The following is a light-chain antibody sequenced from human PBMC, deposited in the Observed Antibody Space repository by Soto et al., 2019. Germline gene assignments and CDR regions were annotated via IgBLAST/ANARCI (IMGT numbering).Light chain of an antibody. Sequence: EIVLSQSPVARSWSPGERGTRSCRASQTLSSSYLAWYQHKPGQGPRLLIYGAFTRATGIADRFSGSGSGTDFTLTISRVEPEDFAVYYCQQHESSLTFGQGTRLAIK. CDR1: QTLSSSY. J-gene: IGKJ5*01. CDR2: GAF. CDR3: QQHESSLT. V-gene: IGKV3-20*01.